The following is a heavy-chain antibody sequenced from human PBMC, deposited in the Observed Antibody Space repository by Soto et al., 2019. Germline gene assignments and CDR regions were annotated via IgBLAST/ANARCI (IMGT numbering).Heavy chain of an antibody. J-gene: IGHJ6*02. CDR3: AREVLTSSWGMDV. V-gene: IGHV1-2*04. CDR2: INPNSGGT. Sequence: ASVKVSCKASGYTFTGYYMHWVRQAPGQGLEWMGWINPNSGGTNYAQKFQGWVTMTRDTSISTAYMELSRLRSDDTAVYYCAREVLTSSWGMDVWGQGTTVTVSS. D-gene: IGHD2-2*01. CDR1: GYTFTGYY.